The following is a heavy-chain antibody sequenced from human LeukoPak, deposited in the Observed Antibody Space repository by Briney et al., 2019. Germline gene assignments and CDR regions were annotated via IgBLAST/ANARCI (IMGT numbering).Heavy chain of an antibody. CDR1: GGTFSSYA. J-gene: IGHJ4*01. D-gene: IGHD5-18*01. CDR2: IIPIFGTA. Sequence: SVKVSCKASGGTFSSYAISWVRQAPGQGLEWMGGIIPIFGTANYAQKFQGRVTITADESTSTAYMELSSLRSEDTAVYYCASRSGYSYGYWYFDYWGQEPWSPSPQ. CDR3: ASRSGYSYGYWYFDY. V-gene: IGHV1-69*13.